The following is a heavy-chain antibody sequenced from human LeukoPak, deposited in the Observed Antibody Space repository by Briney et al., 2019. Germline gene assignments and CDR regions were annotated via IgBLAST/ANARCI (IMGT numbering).Heavy chain of an antibody. D-gene: IGHD6-13*01. CDR3: ERGPHSSSWYGAMYYFDY. CDR1: GFTFSSYW. Sequence: GGSLRLSCAASGFTFSSYWMHWVRQAPGKGLVWVSRINSDGSSASYADSVKGRFTISRDNAKNTLYLQMNSLRAEDTAVYYCERGPHSSSWYGAMYYFDYGGRGTLVTVS. J-gene: IGHJ4*02. V-gene: IGHV3-74*01. CDR2: INSDGSSA.